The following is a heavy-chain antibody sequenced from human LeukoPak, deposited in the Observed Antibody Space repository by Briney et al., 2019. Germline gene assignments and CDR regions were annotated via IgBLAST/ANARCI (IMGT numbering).Heavy chain of an antibody. Sequence: SVKVSCKASGGTFSSYAISWVRQAPGQGLEWMGRIIPIIGTANYAQKFQGRVTITTDESTSTAYMELSSLRSDDTAVYYCARDKWDCSGGSCYDFQHWGQGTLVTVSS. V-gene: IGHV1-69*05. CDR2: IIPIIGTA. J-gene: IGHJ1*01. D-gene: IGHD2-15*01. CDR1: GGTFSSYA. CDR3: ARDKWDCSGGSCYDFQH.